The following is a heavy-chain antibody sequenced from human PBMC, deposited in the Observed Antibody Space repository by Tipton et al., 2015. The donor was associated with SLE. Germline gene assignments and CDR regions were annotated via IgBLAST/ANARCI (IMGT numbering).Heavy chain of an antibody. V-gene: IGHV4-30-4*01. J-gene: IGHJ5*02. CDR3: ARDSSGGYNWFDP. CDR2: IYSSGTT. D-gene: IGHD3-22*01. CDR1: GDSVNSGDYY. Sequence: TLSLTCTVSGDSVNSGDYYWSWIRQHPGKGLEWIGYIYSSGTTYYNPSLKSRVTISVDTSKNQFSLKLSSVTAADTAVYYCARDSSGGYNWFDPWGQGTLVTVSS.